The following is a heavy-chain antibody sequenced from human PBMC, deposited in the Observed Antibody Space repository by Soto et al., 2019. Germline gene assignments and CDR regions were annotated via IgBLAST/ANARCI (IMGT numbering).Heavy chain of an antibody. CDR2: ISSSGRTI. D-gene: IGHD4-17*01. J-gene: IGHJ6*02. CDR3: ARDLLDHDYGDYLGYYYYGMDV. CDR1: GFTFSSYE. Sequence: EVQLVESGGGLVQPGGSLRLSCAASGFTFSSYEMNWVRQAPGKGLEWVSYISSSGRTIYYADSVKDRFTISRANAKNSLYLQMNSQRAEDTAVHYCARDLLDHDYGDYLGYYYYGMDVWGQGTTVTVSS. V-gene: IGHV3-48*03.